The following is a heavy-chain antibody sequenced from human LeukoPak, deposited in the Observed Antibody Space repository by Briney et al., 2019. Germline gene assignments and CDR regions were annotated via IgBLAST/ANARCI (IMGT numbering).Heavy chain of an antibody. V-gene: IGHV4-34*01. J-gene: IGHJ3*02. CDR1: GGSFSDYY. Sequence: SETLSLTCAVYGGSFSDYYWSWIRQPPGKGLEWIGEINHNGSTNYNPSLKSRVTISVDTSKNQFSLKLSSVTAADTAVYYCATNSAYGDYDAFDIWGQGTMVTVSS. CDR3: ATNSAYGDYDAFDI. D-gene: IGHD4-17*01. CDR2: INHNGST.